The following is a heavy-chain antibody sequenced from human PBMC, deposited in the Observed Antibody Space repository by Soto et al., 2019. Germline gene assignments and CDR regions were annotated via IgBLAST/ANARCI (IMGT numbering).Heavy chain of an antibody. CDR2: INAGNGNT. V-gene: IGHV1-3*01. CDR1: GYTFTSYA. CDR3: ARDRGYCSGGSCARSWFDS. Sequence: ASVKVSCKATGYTFTSYAIHWLRQAPGQRLEWMGWINAGNGNTKYSQKFQGRVTITRDTSASTAYMELSSLRSEDTAVYYCARDRGYCSGGSCARSWFDSWGQGTLVTVSS. D-gene: IGHD2-15*01. J-gene: IGHJ5*01.